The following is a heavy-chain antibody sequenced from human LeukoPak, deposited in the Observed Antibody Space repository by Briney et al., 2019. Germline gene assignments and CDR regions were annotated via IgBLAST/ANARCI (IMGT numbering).Heavy chain of an antibody. Sequence: GASVKVSCKASGYTFTGYYMRWVRQAPGQGLEWLGWINPNRGGTNYAQNFQGRVTMTRDTSISTAYMELSRLRSDDTAVYYCARGETDYDFEGVVYDYWGQRTLGTVSS. CDR3: ARGETDYDFEGVVYDY. D-gene: IGHD3-3*01. CDR2: INPNRGGT. V-gene: IGHV1-2*02. CDR1: GYTFTGYY. J-gene: IGHJ4*02.